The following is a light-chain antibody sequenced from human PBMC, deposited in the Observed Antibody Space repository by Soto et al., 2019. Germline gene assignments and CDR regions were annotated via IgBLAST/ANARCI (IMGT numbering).Light chain of an antibody. V-gene: IGKV3-20*01. J-gene: IGKJ1*01. CDR2: GAS. CDR1: QGISSGY. CDR3: QQHGSASWT. Sequence: EIVLTLTPGTMSLSPGEGATLSCRASQGISSGYLAWYQQRPGQAPRLLIYGASNRATGIPDRFSGSGSGTDFTLTISRLEPEDFAMYYCQQHGSASWTFGQGTQVEFK.